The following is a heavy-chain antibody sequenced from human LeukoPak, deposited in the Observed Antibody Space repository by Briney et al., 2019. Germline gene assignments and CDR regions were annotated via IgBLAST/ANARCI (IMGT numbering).Heavy chain of an antibody. Sequence: KPSETLSLTCALSTVSGSSGNWWSWVRQPPGKGLEWIGEVHKTGKTNYNPSLKTRVTISIDASKNQLSLELTSVTAADAAVHYCARELLGAPTPGAYWGQGTRVTVSS. CDR2: VHKTGKT. V-gene: IGHV4-4*02. CDR3: ARELLGAPTPGAY. D-gene: IGHD7-27*01. CDR1: TVSGSSGNW. J-gene: IGHJ4*02.